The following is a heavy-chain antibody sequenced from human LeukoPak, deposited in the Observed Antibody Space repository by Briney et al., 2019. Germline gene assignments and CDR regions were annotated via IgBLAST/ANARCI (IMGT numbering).Heavy chain of an antibody. CDR1: GFTFSSYA. CDR2: ISGSGGST. V-gene: IGHV3-23*01. Sequence: GGSLRLSCAASGFTFSSYAMSWVRQAPGKGLEWVSAISGSGGSTYYADSVKGRFTISRDNSKNTLYLQMNSLRAEDTAVYYCAKVGCSGGSRYSGVRSYYYYGMDVWGQGTTVTVSS. D-gene: IGHD2-15*01. J-gene: IGHJ6*02. CDR3: AKVGCSGGSRYSGVRSYYYYGMDV.